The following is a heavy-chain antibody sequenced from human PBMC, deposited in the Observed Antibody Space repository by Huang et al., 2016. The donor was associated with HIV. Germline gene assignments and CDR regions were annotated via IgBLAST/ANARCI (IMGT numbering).Heavy chain of an antibody. D-gene: IGHD3-22*01. V-gene: IGHV1-8*02. J-gene: IGHJ4*02. CDR1: GLNFNNYD. CDR3: ARARGFLYDSTGYYSRYYIDS. CDR2: KNRKTGNT. Sequence: QVQLVQSRAEVQKPGASVKVSCKAPGLNFNNYDFNWVRQAFGQGIEWLGGKNRKTGNTSNEQKFQGRVNMNRNTFITTAYMELRSLRSEDTAVYYCARARGFLYDSTGYYSRYYIDSWGQGTLVTISS.